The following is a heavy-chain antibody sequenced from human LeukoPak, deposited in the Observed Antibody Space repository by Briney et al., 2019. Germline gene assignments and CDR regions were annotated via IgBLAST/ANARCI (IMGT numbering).Heavy chain of an antibody. CDR2: FNPKSDDT. CDR1: GFMFTAYY. D-gene: IGHD2/OR15-2a*01. V-gene: IGHV1-2*02. CDR3: ARDSSTWYSDYYYYMDV. Sequence: ASVKVSCKTSGFMFTAYYIHWVRQVPGQGLEWMGWFNPKSDDTNYPQKFQGRVTMTGDTSTSTAYMELSSLRSDDTARYFCARDSSTWYSDYYYYMDVWGKGTTVTVSS. J-gene: IGHJ6*03.